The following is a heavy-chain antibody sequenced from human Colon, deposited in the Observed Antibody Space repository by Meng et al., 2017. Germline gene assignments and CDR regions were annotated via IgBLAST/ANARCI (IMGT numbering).Heavy chain of an antibody. CDR1: GGSISSSNW. J-gene: IGHJ4*02. CDR3: ASGRKYCSSTSCYGQFDY. V-gene: IGHV4-4*02. Sequence: QGQLQESGPGLGKPSGTLSLTCAVSGGSISSSNWWSWVRQPPGKGLEWIGEIYHSGSTNYNPSLKSRVTISVDKSKNQFSLKLSSVTAADTAVYYCASGRKYCSSTSCYGQFDYWGQGTLVTVSS. D-gene: IGHD2-2*01. CDR2: IYHSGST.